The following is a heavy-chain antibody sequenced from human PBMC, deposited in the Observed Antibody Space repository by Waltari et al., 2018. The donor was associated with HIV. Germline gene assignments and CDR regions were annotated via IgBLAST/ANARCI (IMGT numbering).Heavy chain of an antibody. CDR1: GFLSISYT. V-gene: IGHV3-21*02. D-gene: IGHD6-6*01. CDR2: ISSSGNFK. J-gene: IGHJ5*02. Sequence: EVQLVESGGGPVKPGESLRRSCVTSGFLSISYTMHWVRQAPGKGPEWVSSISSSGNFKHYADSVKGRFTISRDNAENSLYLQMNGLRAEDTAIYYCARDSRGSTWSLNWFDPWGQGTLVTVSS. CDR3: ARDSRGSTWSLNWFDP.